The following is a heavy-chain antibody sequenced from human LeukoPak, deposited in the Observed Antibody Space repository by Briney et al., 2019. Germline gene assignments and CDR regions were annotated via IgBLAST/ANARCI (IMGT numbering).Heavy chain of an antibody. Sequence: SQTLSLTCAVSGGSISSYYWSWIRQPPGKGLEWIGYIYYSGSTNYNPSLKSRVTISVDTSKNQLSLKLSSVTAADTAVYYCARDAGYCSGGSCYPGYYYYYGMDVWGQGTTVTVSS. CDR3: ARDAGYCSGGSCYPGYYYYYGMDV. D-gene: IGHD2-15*01. CDR1: GGSISSYY. CDR2: IYYSGST. V-gene: IGHV4-59*01. J-gene: IGHJ6*02.